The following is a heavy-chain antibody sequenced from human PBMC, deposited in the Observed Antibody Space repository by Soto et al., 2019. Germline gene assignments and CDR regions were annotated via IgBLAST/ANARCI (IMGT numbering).Heavy chain of an antibody. CDR2: IIPVFGTA. V-gene: IGHV1-69*01. D-gene: IGHD1-26*01. J-gene: IGHJ5*01. Sequence: QVQLVQSGAEVKKPGSSVKVSCKASGVVFRNYAINWVRQAPGQGLEWIGGIIPVFGTADYPQKFQGRVTITADESTTTAYMELTSLKTEDTAVYFCARDRWGSYSFDSWGQGTLVTVAS. CDR1: GVVFRNYA. CDR3: ARDRWGSYSFDS.